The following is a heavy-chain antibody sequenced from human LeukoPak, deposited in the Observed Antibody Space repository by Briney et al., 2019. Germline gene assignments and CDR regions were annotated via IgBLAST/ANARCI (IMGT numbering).Heavy chain of an antibody. V-gene: IGHV3-23*01. CDR2: ISGTDGSA. Sequence: HAGGSLRLSCAASGFTFSSYAMSWVRQAPGKGLEWVSVISGTDGSAYYADSVKGRFTISRDNSKNTLYLQMNGLRAEDTAVYYCAKVVASYYYGSGSYYNPPNYFDYWGQGTLVTVSS. D-gene: IGHD3-10*01. CDR3: AKVVASYYYGSGSYYNPPNYFDY. CDR1: GFTFSSYA. J-gene: IGHJ4*02.